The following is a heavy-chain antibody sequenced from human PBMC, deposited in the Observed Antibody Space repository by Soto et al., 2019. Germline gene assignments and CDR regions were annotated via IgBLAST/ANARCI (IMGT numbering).Heavy chain of an antibody. Sequence: GGSLRLSCAASGFTFSSYWMHWVRQAPGKGMVWVSRINSDGSSTSYAESVKGRFTISRDNAKNTLYLQMNSLRAEDTAEYYCARTAGYFDLWGRGTLVTVSS. V-gene: IGHV3-74*01. D-gene: IGHD2-21*02. J-gene: IGHJ2*01. CDR2: INSDGSST. CDR1: GFTFSSYW. CDR3: ARTAGYFDL.